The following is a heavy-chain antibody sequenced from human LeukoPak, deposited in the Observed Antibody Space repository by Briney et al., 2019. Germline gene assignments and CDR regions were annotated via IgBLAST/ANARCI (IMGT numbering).Heavy chain of an antibody. V-gene: IGHV1-69*13. CDR3: AREVSGTYCDY. Sequence: ASVKVSCKASGYSFTGYYMHWVRQAPGQGLEWMGGIIPILGTSNYAQKFQDRLTITADESTSTAYLELSSLTSADTAVYYCAREVSGTYCDYWGQGSLVTVSS. CDR2: IIPILGTS. J-gene: IGHJ4*02. D-gene: IGHD1-26*01. CDR1: GYSFTGYY.